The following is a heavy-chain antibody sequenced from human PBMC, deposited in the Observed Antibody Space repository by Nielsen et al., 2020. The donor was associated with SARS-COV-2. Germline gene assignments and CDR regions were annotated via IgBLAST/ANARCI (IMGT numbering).Heavy chain of an antibody. Sequence: SVKVSCKASGGTFGSYAISWVRQAPGQGLEWMGRIIPILGIANYAQKFQGRVTITADKSTSTAYMELSSLRSEDTAVYYCARARGEYSGSVDYYYYYMDVWGKGTTVTVSS. V-gene: IGHV1-69*04. CDR3: ARARGEYSGSVDYYYYYMDV. CDR2: IIPILGIA. J-gene: IGHJ6*03. CDR1: GGTFGSYA. D-gene: IGHD1-26*01.